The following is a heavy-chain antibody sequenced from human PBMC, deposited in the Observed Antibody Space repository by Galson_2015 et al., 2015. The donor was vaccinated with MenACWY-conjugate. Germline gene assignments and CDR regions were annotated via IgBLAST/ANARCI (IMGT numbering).Heavy chain of an antibody. CDR3: ARWRGSCYCGMDV. D-gene: IGHD1-26*01. V-gene: IGHV1-46*02. CDR2: INPYGDST. CDR1: GYTFNIYY. Sequence: SKASGYTFNIYYMHWLRQAPGQGLEWVGIINPYGDSTTYAQKFQGRLTLTRDTTTSTVYMELIKLRSQATAVYYCARWRGSCYCGMDVWGQGTTVTVSS. J-gene: IGHJ6*02.